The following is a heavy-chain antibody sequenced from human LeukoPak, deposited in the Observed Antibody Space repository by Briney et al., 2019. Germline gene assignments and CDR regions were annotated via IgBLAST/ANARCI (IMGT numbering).Heavy chain of an antibody. V-gene: IGHV3-30*02. Sequence: PGGSLRLSCAASGFTFISYSIHWVRQAPGKGLEWVAFIRYDGSNKYYADSVKGRFTISRDNSKNTLYLQVNSLRAEDTAVYYCAKNIFDYGDYYAFDIWGQGTMVTVSS. D-gene: IGHD4-17*01. J-gene: IGHJ3*02. CDR1: GFTFISYS. CDR3: AKNIFDYGDYYAFDI. CDR2: IRYDGSNK.